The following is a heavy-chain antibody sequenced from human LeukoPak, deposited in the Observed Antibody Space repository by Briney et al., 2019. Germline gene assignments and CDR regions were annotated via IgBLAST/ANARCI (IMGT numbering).Heavy chain of an antibody. CDR3: ARVRYYGSGSYKTYYYGMDV. D-gene: IGHD3-10*01. CDR2: MNPNSGNT. Sequence: GASVKVSCKASGYTFTSYDINWVRHATGQGLEWMGWMNPNSGNTGYAQKFQGRVTMTRNTSISTAYMELSSLRSEDTAVYYCARVRYYGSGSYKTYYYGMDVWGQGTTVTVSS. CDR1: GYTFTSYD. J-gene: IGHJ6*02. V-gene: IGHV1-8*01.